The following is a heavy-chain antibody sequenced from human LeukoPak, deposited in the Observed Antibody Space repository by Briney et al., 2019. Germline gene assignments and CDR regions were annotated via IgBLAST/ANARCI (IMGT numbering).Heavy chain of an antibody. J-gene: IGHJ4*02. CDR2: ISWNSGGI. CDR1: GFSFDGYA. CDR3: VKDTSAGYSNSWSDS. D-gene: IGHD6-13*01. V-gene: IGHV3-9*01. Sequence: GGSLRLSCAASGFSFDGYAMHWVRQAPGKGLEWVSGISWNSGGIGYGDSVRGRFTISRDNAKNSLYLQMNSLRAEDTALYYCVKDTSAGYSNSWSDSWGQGTLVTVSS.